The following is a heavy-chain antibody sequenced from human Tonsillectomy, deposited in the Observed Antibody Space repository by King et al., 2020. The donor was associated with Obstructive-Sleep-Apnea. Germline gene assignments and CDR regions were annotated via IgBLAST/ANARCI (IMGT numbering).Heavy chain of an antibody. CDR1: GGSISSYY. V-gene: IGHV4-59*01. CDR2: IYYSGST. Sequence: QLQESGPGLVKPSETLSLTCTVSGGSISSYYWSWIRQPPGKGLEWIGDIYYSGSTNYNPSLKSRVTISVDTSKNQFSLKLSSVTAADTAVYYCAGTLSIAAAGTGWYFDLWGRGTLVTVSS. D-gene: IGHD6-13*01. CDR3: AGTLSIAAAGTGWYFDL. J-gene: IGHJ2*01.